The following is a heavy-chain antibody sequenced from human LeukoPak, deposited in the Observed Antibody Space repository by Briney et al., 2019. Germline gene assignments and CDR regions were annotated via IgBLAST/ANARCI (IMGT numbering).Heavy chain of an antibody. J-gene: IGHJ4*02. CDR1: GFTFTSSA. Sequence: GASVKVSCKASGFTFTSSAMQWVRQARGQRLEWIGWIVVGSGNTNYAQKFQERVTITRDMSTSTAYMELSSLRSEDTAVYYCAADRTGKDYSNYGSSTLYGYWGQGTLVTVSS. D-gene: IGHD4-4*01. CDR3: AADRTGKDYSNYGSSTLYGY. CDR2: IVVGSGNT. V-gene: IGHV1-58*02.